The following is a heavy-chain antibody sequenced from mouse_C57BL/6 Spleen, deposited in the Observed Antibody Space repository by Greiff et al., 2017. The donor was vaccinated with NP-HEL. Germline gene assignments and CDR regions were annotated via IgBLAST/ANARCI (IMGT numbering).Heavy chain of an antibody. CDR1: GFNIKDDY. CDR3: TTWGDYSLFAY. J-gene: IGHJ3*01. V-gene: IGHV14-4*01. D-gene: IGHD1-1*01. Sequence: DVKLQESGAELVRPGASVKLSCTASGFNIKDDYMHWVKQRPEQGLEWIGWIDPENGDTEYASKFQGKATITADTSSNTAYLQLSSLTSEDTAVYYCTTWGDYSLFAYWGQGTLVTVSA. CDR2: IDPENGDT.